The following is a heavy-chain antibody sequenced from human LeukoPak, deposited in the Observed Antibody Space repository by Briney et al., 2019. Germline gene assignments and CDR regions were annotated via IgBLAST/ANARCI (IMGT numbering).Heavy chain of an antibody. CDR3: ARTPPDYYGSGSSIFDY. J-gene: IGHJ4*02. D-gene: IGHD3-10*01. V-gene: IGHV4-39*01. CDR1: GGSISSSSYY. Sequence: PSETLSLTCTVSGGSISSSSYYWGWIRQPPGKGLEWIGSIYYSGSTYYNPSLKSRVTISVDTSKNQFSLKLSSVTAADTAVYYCARTPPDYYGSGSSIFDYWGQGTLVTVSS. CDR2: IYYSGST.